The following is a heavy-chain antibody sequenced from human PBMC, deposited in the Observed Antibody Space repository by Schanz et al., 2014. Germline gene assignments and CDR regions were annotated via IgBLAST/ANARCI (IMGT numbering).Heavy chain of an antibody. Sequence: QVQLVQSGAEVKKPGASVRVSCKASGYSFTTYDVNWVRQATGQGLEWMGLINPSVGNTNYAQKFRGRVTMTRDTSTSTVYMELSSLRSEDTAVYYCARDGEAAAGCDYWGQGTLXTVSS. V-gene: IGHV1-46*03. D-gene: IGHD6-13*01. J-gene: IGHJ4*02. CDR2: INPSVGNT. CDR1: GYSFTTYD. CDR3: ARDGEAAAGCDY.